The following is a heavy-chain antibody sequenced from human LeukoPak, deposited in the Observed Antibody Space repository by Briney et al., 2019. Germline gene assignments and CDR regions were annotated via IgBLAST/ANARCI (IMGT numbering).Heavy chain of an antibody. CDR3: AKDITYPGKYYFDY. CDR2: ISSGGDTV. Sequence: GGSLRLSCAASGFTFSSYEMNWVRQAPGKGLEWVSYISSGGDTVYYLDSVKGRFTISRDNSKNTLYLQMNSLRAEDTAVYYCAKDITYPGKYYFDYWGQGTLVTVSS. J-gene: IGHJ4*02. CDR1: GFTFSSYE. V-gene: IGHV3-48*03.